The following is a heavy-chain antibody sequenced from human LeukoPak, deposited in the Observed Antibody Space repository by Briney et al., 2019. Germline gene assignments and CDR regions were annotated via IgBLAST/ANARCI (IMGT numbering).Heavy chain of an antibody. V-gene: IGHV3-30-3*01. D-gene: IGHD6-19*01. CDR3: ARDFGGFIAVAAWSAYTFDY. CDR2: ISYDGSNK. Sequence: PGRSLRLSCAASGFTFSSYAMHWVRQAPGKGLEWVAVISYDGSNKYYADSVKGRFTISRDNSKNTLYLQMNSLRAEGTAVYYCARDFGGFIAVAAWSAYTFDYWGQGTLVTVSS. CDR1: GFTFSSYA. J-gene: IGHJ4*02.